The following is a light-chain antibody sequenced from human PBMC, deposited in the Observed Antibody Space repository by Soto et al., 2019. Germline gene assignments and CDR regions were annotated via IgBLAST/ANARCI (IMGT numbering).Light chain of an antibody. CDR3: QQYNNWWT. Sequence: EIVMTQSPATLSVSPGERATLSCRASQSVSNNLAWYQKKPGQAPRLLIYGASTRATGIPARFSGSGSGTEFTLTISSLKSEDFAFYYCQQYNNWWTFGQGTRVDIK. J-gene: IGKJ1*01. CDR1: QSVSNN. V-gene: IGKV3-15*01. CDR2: GAS.